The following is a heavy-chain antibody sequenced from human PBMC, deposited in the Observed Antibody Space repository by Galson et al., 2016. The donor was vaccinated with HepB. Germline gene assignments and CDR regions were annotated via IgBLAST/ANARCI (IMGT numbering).Heavy chain of an antibody. CDR1: GFSFSSYA. CDR3: ASGYGATPADDAFDI. Sequence: SLRLSCAASGFSFSSYAMHWVRQAPGKRLEWVALTSYDGSKKYYADSVKGRFTISRDNSNNTLYLQMNSLRAEDTAVYYCASGYGATPADDAFDIWGQGTMVTVSS. J-gene: IGHJ3*02. D-gene: IGHD5-18*01. V-gene: IGHV3-30-3*01. CDR2: TSYDGSKK.